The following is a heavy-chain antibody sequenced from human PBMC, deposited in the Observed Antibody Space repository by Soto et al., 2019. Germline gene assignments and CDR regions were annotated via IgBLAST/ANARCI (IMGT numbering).Heavy chain of an antibody. J-gene: IGHJ6*02. D-gene: IGHD1-7*01. V-gene: IGHV1-2*02. CDR1: GYTFTGYY. CDR3: ARRLITGTTAGYYYGMDV. Sequence: QVQLVQSGAEVKKPGASVKVSCKASGYTFTGYYMHWVRQAPGQGLEWMGWINPNSGGTNYAQKFQGRVTMTRDTSISTAYMELRRLRSDDTAVYYCARRLITGTTAGYYYGMDVWGQGTTVTVSS. CDR2: INPNSGGT.